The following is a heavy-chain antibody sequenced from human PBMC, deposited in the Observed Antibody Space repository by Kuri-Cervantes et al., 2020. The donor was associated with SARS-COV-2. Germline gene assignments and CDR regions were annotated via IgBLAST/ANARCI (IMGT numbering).Heavy chain of an antibody. CDR1: GFTFSSYS. D-gene: IGHD1-1*01. CDR3: ARDSGDWNPDGLDI. CDR2: ISSSSSTI. J-gene: IGHJ3*02. V-gene: IGHV3-48*01. Sequence: GGSLRLSCAASGFTFSSYSMDWVRQAPGKGLEWVSYISSSSSTIYYADSVKGRFTISRDNAKNSLYLQMNSLRAEDTAVYYCARDSGDWNPDGLDIWGQGTMVTVSS.